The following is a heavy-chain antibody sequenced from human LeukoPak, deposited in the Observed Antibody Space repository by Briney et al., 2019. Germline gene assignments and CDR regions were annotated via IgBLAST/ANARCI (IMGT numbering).Heavy chain of an antibody. J-gene: IGHJ4*02. V-gene: IGHV3-74*01. Sequence: GGSLRLSCAASGFTFSRYWMHWVRQAPGEGLVWVSRMNSDGSNTNYADSVKGRFTISRDNAKNTLYLQMNSLRADDTAVYYCARDICSGIGCYPRTPFDYWGQGTLVTVSS. D-gene: IGHD2-15*01. CDR1: GFTFSRYW. CDR2: MNSDGSNT. CDR3: ARDICSGIGCYPRTPFDY.